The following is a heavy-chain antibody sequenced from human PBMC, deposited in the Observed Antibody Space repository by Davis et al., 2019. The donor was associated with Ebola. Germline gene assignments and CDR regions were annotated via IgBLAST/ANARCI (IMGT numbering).Heavy chain of an antibody. Sequence: GESLKISCAASGFTFSSYEMNWVRQAPGKGLEWVSYISSSSSTIYYADSVKGRFTISRDNAKNSLYLQMNSLRDEDTAVYYCARTGIVVVPAELRFDPWGQGTLVTVSS. CDR3: ARTGIVVVPAELRFDP. D-gene: IGHD2-2*01. CDR2: ISSSSSTI. J-gene: IGHJ5*02. V-gene: IGHV3-48*02. CDR1: GFTFSSYE.